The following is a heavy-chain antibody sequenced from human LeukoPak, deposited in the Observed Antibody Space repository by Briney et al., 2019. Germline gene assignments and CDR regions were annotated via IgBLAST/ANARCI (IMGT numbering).Heavy chain of an antibody. V-gene: IGHV4-34*01. CDR3: ARGRPTIFGVVIIFQPDYFDY. CDR2: INYSGST. J-gene: IGHJ4*02. CDR1: GGSFSGYY. D-gene: IGHD3-3*01. Sequence: SETLSLTYAVYGGSFSGYYWGWIRQPPGKGLEWIGEINYSGSTNYNPSLKSRVTISVDTSKNQFSLKLSSVTAADTAVYYCARGRPTIFGVVIIFQPDYFDYWGQGTLVTVSS.